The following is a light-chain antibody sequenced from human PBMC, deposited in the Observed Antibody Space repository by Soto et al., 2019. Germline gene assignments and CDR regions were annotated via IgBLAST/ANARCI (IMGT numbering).Light chain of an antibody. CDR1: QSISSG. Sequence: DIQMTQSPSTLSASVGDRVTITCRSSQSISSGLAWYQQKPGKGPKGLVYKASSLVSGVPSRFSGSGSGTELTLTISSLQTDDLATYYCQQYNSYWTSGQGTKVEIK. V-gene: IGKV1-5*03. J-gene: IGKJ1*01. CDR3: QQYNSYWT. CDR2: KAS.